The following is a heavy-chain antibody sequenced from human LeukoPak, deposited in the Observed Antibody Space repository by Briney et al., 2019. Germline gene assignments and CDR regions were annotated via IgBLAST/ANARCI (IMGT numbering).Heavy chain of an antibody. J-gene: IGHJ4*02. CDR2: IIPIFGTA. V-gene: IGHV1-69*05. D-gene: IGHD6-6*01. CDR1: GGTFSSYA. CDR3: ARGGRDSSSPPLDY. Sequence: ASVKVSCKASGGTFSSYAISWVRQAPGQGLEWMGGIIPIFGTANYAQKFQGRVTITTDESTSTAYMELSSLRTEDTAVYYCARGGRDSSSPPLDYWGQGTLVTVSS.